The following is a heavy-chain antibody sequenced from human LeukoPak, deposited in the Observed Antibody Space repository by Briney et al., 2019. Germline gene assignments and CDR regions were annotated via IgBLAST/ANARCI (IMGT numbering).Heavy chain of an antibody. D-gene: IGHD6-6*01. J-gene: IGHJ4*02. V-gene: IGHV1-18*01. Sequence: GASVKVSCKASGYTFTSYGISWVRQAPGQGLEWMGWISAYNDNTNYAQKLQGRVTMTTDTPTSTAYTELRSLRSDDTAVYYCARVGYGREYSSSHYLGYWGQGTLVTVSS. CDR3: ARVGYGREYSSSHYLGY. CDR2: ISAYNDNT. CDR1: GYTFTSYG.